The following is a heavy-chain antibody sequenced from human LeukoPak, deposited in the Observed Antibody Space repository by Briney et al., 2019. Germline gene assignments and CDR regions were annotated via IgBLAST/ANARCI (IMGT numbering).Heavy chain of an antibody. CDR1: GGSISSYY. Sequence: SETLSLTCTVSGGSISSYYWSWIRQPPGKGLGWIGYIYYSGSTNYNPSLKSRVTISVDTSKNQFSLKLSSVTAADTAVYYCARLRGYSGYVDSGIHWGFQNIYFDYWGQGTLVTVSS. CDR3: ARLRGYSGYVDSGIHWGFQNIYFDY. V-gene: IGHV4-59*01. J-gene: IGHJ4*02. D-gene: IGHD5-12*01. CDR2: IYYSGST.